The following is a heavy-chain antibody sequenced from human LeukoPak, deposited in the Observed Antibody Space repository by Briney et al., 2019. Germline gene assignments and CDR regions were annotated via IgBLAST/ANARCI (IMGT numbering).Heavy chain of an antibody. V-gene: IGHV3-23*01. Sequence: PGGSLRLSCAASGFTFSSYAMSWVRQAPGKGLEWVSAISGSGGSTYYADSVKGRFTISRDNSKNTLYLQMNSLRAEDTAVYYCANVASLYDFWRGYSGWGQGTLVTVSS. D-gene: IGHD3-3*01. CDR3: ANVASLYDFWRGYSG. CDR2: ISGSGGST. CDR1: GFTFSSYA. J-gene: IGHJ4*02.